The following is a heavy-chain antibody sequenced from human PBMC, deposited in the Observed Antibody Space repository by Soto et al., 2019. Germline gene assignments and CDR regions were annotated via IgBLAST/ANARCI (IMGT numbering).Heavy chain of an antibody. CDR1: GFTFSSYA. D-gene: IGHD3-22*01. Sequence: PGGSLRLSCAASGFTFSSYAMIWVRQAPGKGLEWVSAISVSGGSTYYADSVKGRFTISRDNSKNTLYLQMNSLRAEDTAVYYCAKDQQGFTMIVVGNYGMDVWGQGTTVTVSS. CDR3: AKDQQGFTMIVVGNYGMDV. CDR2: ISVSGGST. V-gene: IGHV3-23*01. J-gene: IGHJ6*02.